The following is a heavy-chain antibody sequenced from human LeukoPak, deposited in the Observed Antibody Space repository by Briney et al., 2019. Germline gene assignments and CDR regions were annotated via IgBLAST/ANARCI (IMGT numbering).Heavy chain of an antibody. CDR3: ARWARGTYRYGDSQFDY. V-gene: IGHV4-4*07. CDR1: GGSISSYY. CDR2: IYTSGST. D-gene: IGHD4-17*01. Sequence: SETLSLTCTVSGGSISSYYWSWIRQPAGKGLEWIGRIYTSGSTNYNPSLKSRVTMSVDTSKNQFSLKLSSVTAADTAVYYCARWARGTYRYGDSQFDYWGQGTLVTASS. J-gene: IGHJ4*02.